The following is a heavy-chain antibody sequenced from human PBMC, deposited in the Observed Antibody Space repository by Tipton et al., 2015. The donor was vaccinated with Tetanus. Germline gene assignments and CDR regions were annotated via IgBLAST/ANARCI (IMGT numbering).Heavy chain of an antibody. Sequence: GSLRLSCAASGFTFSNYGMHWVRQAPGKGLEWVANIKQDGREKYYLDSVKGRLTISRDNAKKSLYLDMNSLRVEDTAVYYCGTLVRGVLLTRVIEHWGQGTMVTVSS. CDR2: IKQDGREK. V-gene: IGHV3-7*03. CDR3: GTLVRGVLLTRVIEH. J-gene: IGHJ5*02. D-gene: IGHD3-10*01. CDR1: GFTFSNYG.